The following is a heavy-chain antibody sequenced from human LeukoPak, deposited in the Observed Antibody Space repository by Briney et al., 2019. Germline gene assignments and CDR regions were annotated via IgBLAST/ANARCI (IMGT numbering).Heavy chain of an antibody. CDR2: ISGTSSYI. J-gene: IGHJ4*02. V-gene: IGHV3-21*01. D-gene: IGHD2-15*01. CDR1: GFTFDTST. Sequence: PGGSLRLSCAASGFTFDTSTMNWVRQAPGEGLEWVSSISGTSSYIYYADSVRGRFTISRDNAKNTLYLQMNSLRAEDTAVYYCVREGSGYYFDSWGQGTLVTVSS. CDR3: VREGSGYYFDS.